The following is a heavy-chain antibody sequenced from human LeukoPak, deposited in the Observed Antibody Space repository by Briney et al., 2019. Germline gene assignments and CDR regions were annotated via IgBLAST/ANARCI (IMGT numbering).Heavy chain of an antibody. J-gene: IGHJ5*02. CDR2: IYHSGST. V-gene: IGHV4-4*02. Sequence: SGTLSLTCAVSGGSLSSSNWWSWVRPPPGKGLEWVGEIYHSGSTNYNPSLKSRVTISVDKSKNQFSLKLSSVTAADTAVYYCARDLLAAAGTRWFDPWGQGTLVTVSS. CDR3: ARDLLAAAGTRWFDP. CDR1: GGSLSSSNW. D-gene: IGHD6-13*01.